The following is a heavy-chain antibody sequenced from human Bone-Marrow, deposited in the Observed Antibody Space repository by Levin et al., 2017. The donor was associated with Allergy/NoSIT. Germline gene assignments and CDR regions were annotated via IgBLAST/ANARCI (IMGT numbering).Heavy chain of an antibody. CDR2: VSYDGGHQ. J-gene: IGHJ6*02. CDR3: AKDLGHSSVWVPYYYGMDV. Sequence: GGSLRLSFEVFGMNFNSNGMHWVRQAPGKGLEWVAVVSYDGGHQDYLESVKGRFTISRDSSKNTMYLQMNRLRVEDTAVYYCAKDLGHSSVWVPYYYGMDVWGQGTTVIVS. D-gene: IGHD6-19*01. V-gene: IGHV3-30*18. CDR1: GMNFNSNG.